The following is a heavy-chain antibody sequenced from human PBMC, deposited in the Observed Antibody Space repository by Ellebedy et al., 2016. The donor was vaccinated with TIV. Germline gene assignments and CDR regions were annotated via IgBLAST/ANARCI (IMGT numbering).Heavy chain of an antibody. V-gene: IGHV6-1*01. CDR1: ADSVSSNTVG. CDR3: ARGRYYSFDI. J-gene: IGHJ3*02. Sequence: SQTLSLTXXITADSVSSNTVGWHWIRQSSSRGLEWLGRTNYRSKWNNDYAVSVRSRTTINPDTSKNQFSLQLNSVTPEDTAVYYCARGRYYSFDIWGQGTMVTVSS. CDR2: TNYRSKWNN. D-gene: IGHD3-22*01.